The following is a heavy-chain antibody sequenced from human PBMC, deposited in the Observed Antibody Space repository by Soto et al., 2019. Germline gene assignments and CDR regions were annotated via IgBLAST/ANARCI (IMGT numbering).Heavy chain of an antibody. Sequence: ASVKVSCKASGYTFTIYGISGVLQSPLQWREWMGWISAYNGNTNYAQKLQGRVTMTTDTSTSTAYMELRSLRSDDTAVYYCARDRRDYDILTGYPAYYFAYWGQGTLVTVSS. CDR2: ISAYNGNT. J-gene: IGHJ4*02. CDR3: ARDRRDYDILTGYPAYYFAY. CDR1: GYTFTIYG. V-gene: IGHV1-18*04. D-gene: IGHD3-9*01.